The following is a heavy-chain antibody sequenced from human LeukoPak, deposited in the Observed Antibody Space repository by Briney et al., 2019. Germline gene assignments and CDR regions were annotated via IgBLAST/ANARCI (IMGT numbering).Heavy chain of an antibody. CDR2: IIPVLDKA. D-gene: IGHD4-17*01. J-gene: IGHJ5*02. CDR3: ARGDYGGSHWFDP. V-gene: IGHV1-69*04. Sequence: ASVKVSCKASGGTFSSYAISWVRQAPGQGLEWMGRIIPVLDKANYAQTFQGRLTITADKSTSTVYMELRRLRSEDTAVYYCARGDYGGSHWFDPWGQGTLVTVSS. CDR1: GGTFSSYA.